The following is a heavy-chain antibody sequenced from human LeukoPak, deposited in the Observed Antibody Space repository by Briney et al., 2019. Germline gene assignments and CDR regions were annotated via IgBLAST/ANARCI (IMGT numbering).Heavy chain of an antibody. CDR1: GFTFSSYA. D-gene: IGHD6-25*01. V-gene: IGHV3-64*01. CDR3: ARDRHVAAAGYYFDY. J-gene: IGHJ4*02. CDR2: ISSNGGST. Sequence: GGSLRLSCAASGFTFSSYAMHWVRQAPGKGLEYVSAISSNGGSTYYANSVKGRFTISRDNSKNTLYLQMNSLRVEDTAVYYCARDRHVAAAGYYFDYWGQGTLVTVSS.